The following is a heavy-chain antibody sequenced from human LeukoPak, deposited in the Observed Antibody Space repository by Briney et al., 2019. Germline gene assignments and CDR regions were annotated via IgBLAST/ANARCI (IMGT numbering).Heavy chain of an antibody. CDR3: ARVGVVVPAAYYYYGMDV. D-gene: IGHD2-2*01. J-gene: IGHJ6*02. CDR2: INPNSGGT. CDR1: GYTFTGYY. V-gene: IGHV1-2*06. Sequence: ASVKVSCKASGYTFTGYYMHWVRQAPGQGLEWMGRINPNSGGTNYAQKFQGRVTMTRDTSISTAYMEPSRLRSDDTAVYYCARVGVVVPAAYYYYGMDVWGQGTTVTVSS.